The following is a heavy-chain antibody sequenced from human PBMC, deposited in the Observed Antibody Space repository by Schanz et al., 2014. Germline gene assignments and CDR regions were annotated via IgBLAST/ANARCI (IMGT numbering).Heavy chain of an antibody. J-gene: IGHJ5*01. CDR1: GFTFSTYS. CDR3: ARDRDAGGYDS. V-gene: IGHV3-21*01. D-gene: IGHD2-8*02. Sequence: EVQLVESGGGLVKPGGSLRLSCAASGFTFSTYSMNWVRQAPGKGLEWVSYIRSDNNYIYYADSVKGRFTISRDNAKNSLFLQMNSLTAEDTALYYCARDRDAGGYDSWGQGTLVTVSS. CDR2: IRSDNNYI.